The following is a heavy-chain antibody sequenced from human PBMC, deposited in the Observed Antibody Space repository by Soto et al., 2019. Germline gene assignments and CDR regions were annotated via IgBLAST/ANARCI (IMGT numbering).Heavy chain of an antibody. CDR3: ERDIGGWVDQEWGIDY. CDR1: GFTFSSYA. CDR2: ISYDGSNK. V-gene: IGHV3-30-3*01. Sequence: QVQLVESGGGVVQPGRSLRLSCAASGFTFSSYAMHWVRQAPGKGLEWVAVISYDGSNKYYADSVKGRFTISRDNSKNTLYLQMNSLRAEDTAVYYCERDIGGWVDQEWGIDYWGQGTLVTVSS. D-gene: IGHD2-15*01. J-gene: IGHJ4*02.